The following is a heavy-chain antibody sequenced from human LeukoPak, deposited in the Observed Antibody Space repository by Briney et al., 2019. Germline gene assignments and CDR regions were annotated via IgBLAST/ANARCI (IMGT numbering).Heavy chain of an antibody. D-gene: IGHD3-16*01. CDR1: GYTFTSYA. J-gene: IGHJ5*02. V-gene: IGHV1-3*03. CDR2: INAGNGNT. CDR3: ARGQTLSSSPGWFDP. Sequence: GASVKVSCKASGYTFTSYAMHWVRQAPGQRLEWMGWINAGNGNTKYSQEFQGRVTITRDTSASTAYMELSSLRSEDTAVYYCARGQTLSSSPGWFDPWGQGTLVTVSS.